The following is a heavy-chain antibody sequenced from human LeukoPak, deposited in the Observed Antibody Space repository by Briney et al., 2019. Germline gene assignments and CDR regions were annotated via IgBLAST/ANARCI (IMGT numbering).Heavy chain of an antibody. V-gene: IGHV3-7*01. CDR1: GFTFSSYW. CDR2: IKQDGSEK. Sequence: GGSLRLSCAASGFTFSSYWMSWVRQAPGKGLEWVANIKQDGSEKYYVDSVKGRFTISRDNAKNSLYLQMNSLRAEDTAVYYCAGILVYGSGGEAFDYWGQGTLVTVSS. D-gene: IGHD3-10*01. J-gene: IGHJ4*02. CDR3: AGILVYGSGGEAFDY.